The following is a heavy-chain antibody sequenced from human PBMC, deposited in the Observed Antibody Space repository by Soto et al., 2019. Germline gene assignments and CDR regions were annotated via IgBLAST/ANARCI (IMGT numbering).Heavy chain of an antibody. CDR3: ARYEPARFYFGMDV. Sequence: SETLSLTCTVSGGSISSSSYYWGWIRQPPGKGLEWIGSIYYSGSTYYNPSLKSRVTISVDTSKNQFSLKLSSVTAADTAVYYCARYEPARFYFGMDVWGHGTTVTVSS. J-gene: IGHJ6*02. D-gene: IGHD2-2*01. CDR2: IYYSGST. CDR1: GGSISSSSYY. V-gene: IGHV4-39*01.